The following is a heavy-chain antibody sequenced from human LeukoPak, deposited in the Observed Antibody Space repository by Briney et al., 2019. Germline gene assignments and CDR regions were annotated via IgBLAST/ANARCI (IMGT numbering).Heavy chain of an antibody. D-gene: IGHD5-18*01. CDR3: ARDSRRGYSYGYDY. CDR1: GYTFTSYG. Sequence: ASVKVSCKASGYTFTSYGVSWVRQAPGQGLEWMGWINTYNVNTNYAQKFQGRVTLTTGASTSTAYMELRSLRSDDTAVYYCARDSRRGYSYGYDYWGQGTLVTVSS. CDR2: INTYNVNT. V-gene: IGHV1-18*01. J-gene: IGHJ4*02.